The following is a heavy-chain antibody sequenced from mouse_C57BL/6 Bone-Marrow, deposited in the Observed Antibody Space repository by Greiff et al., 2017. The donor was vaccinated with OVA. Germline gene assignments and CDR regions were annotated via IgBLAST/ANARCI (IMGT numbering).Heavy chain of an antibody. V-gene: IGHV1-69*01. CDR1: GYTFTSYW. CDR3: AGGNPYYFDY. Sequence: QVQLQQPGAELVMPGASVKLSCKASGYTFTSYWMHWVKQRPGQGLEWIGEIDPSDSYTNYNQKFKGKSTLTADKSSSTAYMQLSSLTYEDSAVYYCAGGNPYYFDYWGQGTTLTVSS. CDR2: IDPSDSYT. J-gene: IGHJ2*01.